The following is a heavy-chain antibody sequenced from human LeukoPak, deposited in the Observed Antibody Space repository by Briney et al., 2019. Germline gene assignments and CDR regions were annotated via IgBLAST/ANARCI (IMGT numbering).Heavy chain of an antibody. J-gene: IGHJ6*02. CDR2: IYYSGST. CDR1: GGSISSYY. Sequence: SETLSLTCTVSGGSISSYYWSWIRQPPGKGLEWIGYIYYSGSTNYNPSPKSRVTISVDTSKNQFSLKLSSVTAADTAVYYCARAGYCSGGSCYLRYYYYYGMDVWGQGTTVTVSS. V-gene: IGHV4-59*01. CDR3: ARAGYCSGGSCYLRYYYYYGMDV. D-gene: IGHD2-15*01.